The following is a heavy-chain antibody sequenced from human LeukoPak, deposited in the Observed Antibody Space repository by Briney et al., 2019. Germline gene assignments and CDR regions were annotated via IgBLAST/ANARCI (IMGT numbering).Heavy chain of an antibody. J-gene: IGHJ4*02. CDR3: ARVRYDYWSGYLFDY. V-gene: IGHV4-59*11. Sequence: SETLSLTCTVSGGSIGSHYWSWIRQPPGKGLEWIGYIYYSGSTNYNPSLKSRVTISVDTSKNQFSLKLSSVTAADTAVYYCARVRYDYWSGYLFDYWGQGTLVTVSS. CDR2: IYYSGST. D-gene: IGHD3-3*01. CDR1: GGSIGSHY.